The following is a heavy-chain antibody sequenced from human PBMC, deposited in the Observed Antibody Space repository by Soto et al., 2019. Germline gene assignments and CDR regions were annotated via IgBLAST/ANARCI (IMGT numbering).Heavy chain of an antibody. CDR3: ARAPVDTAMVPNFNN. V-gene: IGHV1-18*01. CDR2: ISAYNGNT. D-gene: IGHD5-18*01. J-gene: IGHJ4*02. Sequence: GASVKVSCKASGYSFTSYGISWLRQAPGQGLEWMGWISAYNGNTNYAQKLQGRVTMTTDTSTSTAYMELRSLRSDDTAVYYCARAPVDTAMVPNFNNWGQGTLVTVSS. CDR1: GYSFTSYG.